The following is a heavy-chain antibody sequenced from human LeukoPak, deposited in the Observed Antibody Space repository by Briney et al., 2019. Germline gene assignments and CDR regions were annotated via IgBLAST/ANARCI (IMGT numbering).Heavy chain of an antibody. CDR2: IYYSGST. D-gene: IGHD1-26*01. V-gene: IGHV4-61*01. J-gene: IGHJ3*02. Sequence: SETLSLTCTVSGGSISSSSYYWSWIRQPPGKGLEWIGYIYYSGSTNYNPSLKSRVTISVDTSKNQFSLKLSSVTAADTAVYYCARDGVGATLGDAFDIWGQGTMVTVSS. CDR1: GGSISSSSYY. CDR3: ARDGVGATLGDAFDI.